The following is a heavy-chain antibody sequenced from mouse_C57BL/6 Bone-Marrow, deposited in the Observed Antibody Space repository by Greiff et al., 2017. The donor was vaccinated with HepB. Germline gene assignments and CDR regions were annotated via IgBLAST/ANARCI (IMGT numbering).Heavy chain of an antibody. J-gene: IGHJ4*01. V-gene: IGHV1-18*01. CDR1: GYTFTDYN. CDR3: AIYYGNPYAMDY. Sequence: DVKLQESGPELVKPGASVKIPCKASGYTFTDYNMDWVKQSHGKSLEWIGDINPNNGGTIYNQKFKGKATLTVDKSSSTAYMELRSLTSEDTAVYYCAIYYGNPYAMDYWGQGTSVTVSS. D-gene: IGHD2-1*01. CDR2: INPNNGGT.